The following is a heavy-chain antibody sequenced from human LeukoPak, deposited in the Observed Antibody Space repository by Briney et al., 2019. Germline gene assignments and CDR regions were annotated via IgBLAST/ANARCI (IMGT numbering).Heavy chain of an antibody. Sequence: SETLSLTCTVSGGSLSSYYWSWLRQPPGKGLEWIGYIYYSGSTNYNPSLKSRVTISVDTSKNQFSLKLSSVTAADTAVYYCARDAGSGSLSQFDYRGQGTLVTVSS. V-gene: IGHV4-59*01. D-gene: IGHD3-10*01. J-gene: IGHJ4*02. CDR1: GGSLSSYY. CDR2: IYYSGST. CDR3: ARDAGSGSLSQFDY.